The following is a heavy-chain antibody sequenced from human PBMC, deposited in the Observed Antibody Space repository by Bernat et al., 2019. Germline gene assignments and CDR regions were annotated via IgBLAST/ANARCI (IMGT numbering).Heavy chain of an antibody. D-gene: IGHD3-3*01. V-gene: IGHV4-31*03. CDR1: GGSISSGGYY. Sequence: QVQLQESGPGLVKPSQTLSLTCTVSGGSISSGGYYWNWIRQHPGKGLEWIGYIYYSGSTYYNPSLKSRVTISVDTSKNQFSLKLSSVTAADTAVYYCARDYSGSGYYGDFDYWGQGTLVTVSS. CDR3: ARDYSGSGYYGDFDY. CDR2: IYYSGST. J-gene: IGHJ4*02.